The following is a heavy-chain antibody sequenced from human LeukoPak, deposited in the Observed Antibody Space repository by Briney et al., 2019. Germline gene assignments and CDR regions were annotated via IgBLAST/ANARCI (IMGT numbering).Heavy chain of an antibody. CDR2: VYPGDPDI. J-gene: IGHJ5*02. CDR1: GYSFSSYY. D-gene: IGHD3-16*01. V-gene: IGHV5-51*01. Sequence: GESLKISCKASGYSFSSYYIGWLRQMPGKGPEWMGIVYPGDPDIRYTPSFQGQVTISADKSNSTAYLYWRSLKASDTAMYYCARLWGNWFDPWGQGTLVTVSS. CDR3: ARLWGNWFDP.